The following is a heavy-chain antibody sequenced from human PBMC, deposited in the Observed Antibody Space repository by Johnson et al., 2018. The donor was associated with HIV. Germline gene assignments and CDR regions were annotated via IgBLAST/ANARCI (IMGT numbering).Heavy chain of an antibody. Sequence: QVQLVESGGGVVQPGRSLRLSCAASGFTFSSYAMHWVRQAPGKGLEWVAVISYDGSNKYYADSVKGRFTISRDNSKNTLYLQMNILRAEDTAVYYCARVFTTRGAFDIWGQGTMVTVSS. D-gene: IGHD3-22*01. CDR3: ARVFTTRGAFDI. J-gene: IGHJ3*02. V-gene: IGHV3-30-3*01. CDR1: GFTFSSYA. CDR2: ISYDGSNK.